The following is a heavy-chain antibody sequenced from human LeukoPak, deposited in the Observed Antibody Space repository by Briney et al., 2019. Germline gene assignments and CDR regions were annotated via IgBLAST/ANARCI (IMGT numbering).Heavy chain of an antibody. J-gene: IGHJ4*02. CDR1: GYSFTSYY. Sequence: ASVKLSCKASGYSFTSYYMHWVRQAPGQGLEWMGIINPSGGSTSYAQRFQGRVTMTWDTSTSTVYIELSSLTSEDTAVYHCARSYGAYDFHYLDYWGQGTLVTVSS. CDR3: ARSYGAYDFHYLDY. CDR2: INPSGGST. V-gene: IGHV1-46*01. D-gene: IGHD5-12*01.